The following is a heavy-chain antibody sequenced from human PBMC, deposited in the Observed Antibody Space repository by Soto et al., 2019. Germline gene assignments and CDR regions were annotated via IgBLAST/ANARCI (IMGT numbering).Heavy chain of an antibody. V-gene: IGHV3-21*01. J-gene: IGHJ6*02. D-gene: IGHD6-13*01. CDR2: ISSSSSYI. Sequence: EVQLVESGGGLVKPGGSLRLSCAASGFTFSSYSMNWVRQAPGKGLEWVSSISSSSSYIYYADSVKGRFTISRDNAKNSLYLQVNSVRAEDTAVYYCARWEGIAAGSLKYYYYGMDVWGQGTTVTVSS. CDR1: GFTFSSYS. CDR3: ARWEGIAAGSLKYYYYGMDV.